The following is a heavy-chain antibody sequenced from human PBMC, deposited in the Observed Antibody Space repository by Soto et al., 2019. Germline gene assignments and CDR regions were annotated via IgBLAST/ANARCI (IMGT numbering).Heavy chain of an antibody. J-gene: IGHJ5*02. Sequence: SETLSLTCTVSGGSISSYYWNWIRQTPGKGLEWIGYIYYLGRTNYNRSLKSRVTISIDMSKNQFSLKLSSVTAADTAVYYCVSSNWFDPWGQGTLVTVS. CDR1: GGSISSYY. V-gene: IGHV4-59*08. CDR3: VSSNWFDP. CDR2: IYYLGRT.